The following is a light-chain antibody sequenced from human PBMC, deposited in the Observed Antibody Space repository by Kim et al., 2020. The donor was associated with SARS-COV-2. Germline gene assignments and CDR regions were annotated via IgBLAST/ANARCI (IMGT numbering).Light chain of an antibody. J-gene: IGLJ3*02. CDR1: SLRPYY. CDR3: NSRDSRGNPHWV. V-gene: IGLV3-19*01. Sequence: GQTVRITCQGASLRPYYASWYQQKPGQAPVLVIYGKNIRPSGIPDRFSGSSSGNTAALTITGAQAEDEADYYCNSRDSRGNPHWVFGGGTQLTVL. CDR2: GKN.